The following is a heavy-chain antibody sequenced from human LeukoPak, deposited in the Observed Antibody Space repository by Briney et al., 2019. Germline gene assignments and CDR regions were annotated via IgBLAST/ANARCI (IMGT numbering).Heavy chain of an antibody. CDR2: ISSSSSYI. D-gene: IGHD4-17*01. Sequence: PGGSLRLSCAASGFTFSSYSMNWVRQAPGKGLEWVSSISSSSSYIYYADSVKGRFTISRGSAKNSLYLQMNSLRAEDTAVYYCARDFDYGDYGVNYFDYWGQGTLVTVSS. J-gene: IGHJ4*02. CDR3: ARDFDYGDYGVNYFDY. V-gene: IGHV3-21*01. CDR1: GFTFSSYS.